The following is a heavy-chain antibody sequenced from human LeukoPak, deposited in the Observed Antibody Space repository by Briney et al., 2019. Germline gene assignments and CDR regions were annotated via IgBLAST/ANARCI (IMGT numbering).Heavy chain of an antibody. CDR2: INPNSGDT. J-gene: IGHJ5*02. V-gene: IGHV1-2*02. CDR1: GYTFTGYH. Sequence: ASVKVSCKASGYTFTGYHMHWVRQAPGQGLEWMGWINPNSGDTNYAQKFQGRVTMTRDTSISTAYMELSRLRSDDTAVYYCATLLSALETKPWGQGTQVTVSS. CDR3: ATLLSALETKP. D-gene: IGHD3-10*01.